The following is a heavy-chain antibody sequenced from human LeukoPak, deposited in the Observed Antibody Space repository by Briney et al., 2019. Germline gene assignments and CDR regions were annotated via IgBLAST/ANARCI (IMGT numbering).Heavy chain of an antibody. CDR1: GFTFSSYG. J-gene: IGHJ4*02. CDR3: AKDAGLYSSSWFSPRIKYYFDY. V-gene: IGHV3-30*18. D-gene: IGHD6-13*01. CDR2: ISYDGSNK. Sequence: GGSLRLSCAASGFTFSSYGMHWVRQAPGKGLEWVAVISYDGSNKYYADSVKGRFTISRDNSKNTLYLQMNSLRAEDTAVYYCAKDAGLYSSSWFSPRIKYYFDYWGQGTLVTVSS.